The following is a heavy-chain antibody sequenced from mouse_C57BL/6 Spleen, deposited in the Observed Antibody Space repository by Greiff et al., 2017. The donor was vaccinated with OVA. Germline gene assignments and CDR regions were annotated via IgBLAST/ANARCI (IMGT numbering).Heavy chain of an antibody. V-gene: IGHV5-6*01. CDR2: ISSGGSYN. D-gene: IGHD2-12*01. CDR3: ARQCYDGYAMDY. J-gene: IGHJ4*01. Sequence: EVQRVESGGDLVKPGGSLKLSCAASGFTFSSYGMSWVRQTPDKRLEWVATISSGGSYNYYPDSVQGRFNIARDNAKNTLYLQMSSLKSEDTAMYYFARQCYDGYAMDYWGQGTSVTVSS. CDR1: GFTFSSYG.